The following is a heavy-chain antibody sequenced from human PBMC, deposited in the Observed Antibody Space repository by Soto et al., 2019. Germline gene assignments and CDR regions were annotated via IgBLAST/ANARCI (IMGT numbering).Heavy chain of an antibody. J-gene: IGHJ4*02. D-gene: IGHD1-26*01. V-gene: IGHV1-46*01. CDR3: ARSLGETTSLFDY. CDR1: GYIFIHCF. Sequence: QVQLVQSGAEMKQPGASVKLSCQASGYIFIHCFMHWVRQAPGQGLEWMGGINPSSGTTTYAQKCQGRVTVTRDTSTSTVYMELSSLGSGDTAMYYCARSLGETTSLFDYWGQGRLVTVSA. CDR2: INPSSGTT.